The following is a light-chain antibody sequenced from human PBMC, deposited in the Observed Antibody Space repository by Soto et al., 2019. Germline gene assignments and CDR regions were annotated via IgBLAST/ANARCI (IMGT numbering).Light chain of an antibody. J-gene: IGKJ5*01. V-gene: IGKV1-39*01. CDR1: QNIYNY. CDR2: SAS. Sequence: DIQMSQSPSSLSASVGDRVSITCRASQNIYNYLNWYQQKPGRAPKLLIFSASSLRSGVPSRFSGSGSVTDFTLTISTLQPEDFATYYCQQSFSPLPITFGQGTRLEMK. CDR3: QQSFSPLPIT.